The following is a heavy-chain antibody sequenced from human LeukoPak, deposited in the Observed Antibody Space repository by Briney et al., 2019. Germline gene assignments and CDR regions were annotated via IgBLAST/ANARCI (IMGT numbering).Heavy chain of an antibody. CDR3: ARDRLRYFDWPNWFDP. J-gene: IGHJ5*02. Sequence: PSETLSLTCTVSGGSISSYYWSWLRQPAGKGLEGFGRIYTSGSTNYNPSLKSRVTMSVDTSKHQFSLKLSSVTAADTAVYYCARDRLRYFDWPNWFDPWGQGTLVTVSS. D-gene: IGHD3-9*01. CDR2: IYTSGST. V-gene: IGHV4-4*07. CDR1: GGSISSYY.